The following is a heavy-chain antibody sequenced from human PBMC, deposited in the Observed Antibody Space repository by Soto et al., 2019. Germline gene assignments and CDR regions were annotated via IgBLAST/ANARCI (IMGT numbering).Heavy chain of an antibody. J-gene: IGHJ4*02. D-gene: IGHD1-26*01. CDR3: ARDVGATGD. Sequence: QVQLVQSGAEVKKPGASVKVSCKASGYTFTSYAMHWVRQAPGQRLEWMGWINAGNGNTKYSQKFQGRVTTTRDTSARTAYMELSSLRSEDTAVYSCARDVGATGDWGQGTVVTVSS. CDR1: GYTFTSYA. V-gene: IGHV1-3*01. CDR2: INAGNGNT.